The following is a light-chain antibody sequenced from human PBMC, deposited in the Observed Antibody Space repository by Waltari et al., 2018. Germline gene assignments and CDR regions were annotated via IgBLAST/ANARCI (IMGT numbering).Light chain of an antibody. J-gene: IGKJ2*03. CDR1: QSISGSY. CDR3: QQYSSSPNS. Sequence: EIVLTQSLGTLSLSPGERATLACRASQSISGSYLAWYQQKLGQAPRLLIYDASSRATGIPDRFSASGSGTDFTLTISKLEPEDFAVYFCQQYSSSPNSFGQGTKLEIK. CDR2: DAS. V-gene: IGKV3-20*01.